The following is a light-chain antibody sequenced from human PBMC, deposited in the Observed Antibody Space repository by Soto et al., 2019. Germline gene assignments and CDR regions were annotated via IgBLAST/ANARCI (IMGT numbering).Light chain of an antibody. Sequence: EIVMTQSPATLSVSPGERATLSCWASQSVSSNLAWYQRKPGQAPRLLIYGASTRATGIPVRFSGSGSGTEFTLTISSLQSEDFAVYYCQQRSNWPPWTFGQGTKVDIK. CDR3: QQRSNWPPWT. CDR1: QSVSSN. V-gene: IGKV3-15*01. J-gene: IGKJ1*01. CDR2: GAS.